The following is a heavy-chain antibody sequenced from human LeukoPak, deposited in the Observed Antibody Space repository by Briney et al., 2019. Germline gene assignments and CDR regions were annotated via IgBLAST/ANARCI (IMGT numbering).Heavy chain of an antibody. CDR3: ARVHNTVH. Sequence: GGSLTLSCAASGFTLSDYYVNWLRQVPGKGLEWISYIKSGSTIIYYAGSVKGRFTISRDNANNSVHLQMTSLRDDDTAVYYCARVHNTVHWGQGVQVTVSS. J-gene: IGHJ4*02. V-gene: IGHV3-11*04. D-gene: IGHD4-11*01. CDR1: GFTLSDYY. CDR2: IKSGSTII.